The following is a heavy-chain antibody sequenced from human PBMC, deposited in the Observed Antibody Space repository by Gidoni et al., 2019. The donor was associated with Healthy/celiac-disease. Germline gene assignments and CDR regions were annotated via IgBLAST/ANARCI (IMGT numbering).Heavy chain of an antibody. D-gene: IGHD7-27*01. J-gene: IGHJ4*02. CDR2: IYHSGST. CDR3: ARMGTGTFDY. Sequence: QVQLQESGPGLVKPSETLSRTCAVSGYSISSGYYWGWIRQPPGKGLEWIGSIYHSGSTYYNPSLKSRVTISVDTSKIQFSLKLSSVTAADTAVYYCARMGTGTFDYWGQGTLVTVSS. V-gene: IGHV4-38-2*01. CDR1: GYSISSGYY.